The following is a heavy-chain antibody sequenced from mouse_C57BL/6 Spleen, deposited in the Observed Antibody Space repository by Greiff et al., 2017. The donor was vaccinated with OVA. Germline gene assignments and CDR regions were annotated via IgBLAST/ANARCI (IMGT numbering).Heavy chain of an antibody. Sequence: QVQLQQPGAELVMPGASVKLSCKASGYTFTSYWMHWVKQRPGQGLEWIGEIDPSDSYTNYNQKFKGKSTLTVDKSSSTAYMQLSSLTSEDSAVYYGARSYLGNYYAMDYWGQGTSVTVSS. CDR1: GYTFTSYW. CDR2: IDPSDSYT. V-gene: IGHV1-69*01. CDR3: ARSYLGNYYAMDY. D-gene: IGHD3-3*01. J-gene: IGHJ4*01.